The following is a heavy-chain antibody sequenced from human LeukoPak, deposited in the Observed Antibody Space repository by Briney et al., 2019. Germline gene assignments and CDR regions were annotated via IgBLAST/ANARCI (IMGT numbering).Heavy chain of an antibody. D-gene: IGHD2-15*01. CDR1: GGSFSGYY. Sequence: SETLSLTCAVYGGSFSGYYWSWIRQPPGKGLEWIGEINHSGSTNYSPSLQSRVTISVDTSRNQFSLKLSSVTAADTAVYYCARGVYCSGGNCYLPLDSWGQGTLVTVSS. CDR2: INHSGST. J-gene: IGHJ4*02. CDR3: ARGVYCSGGNCYLPLDS. V-gene: IGHV4-34*01.